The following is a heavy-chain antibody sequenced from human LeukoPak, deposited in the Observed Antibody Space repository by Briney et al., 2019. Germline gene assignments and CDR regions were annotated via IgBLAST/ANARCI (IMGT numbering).Heavy chain of an antibody. Sequence: SVKVSCKASGGTFSSYAISWVRQAPGQGLGWMGRIIPILGIANYAQKFQGRVTITADKSTSTAYMELSSLRSEDTAVYYCARDSVGATSFQHWGQGTLVTVSS. CDR2: IIPILGIA. CDR3: ARDSVGATSFQH. J-gene: IGHJ1*01. CDR1: GGTFSSYA. D-gene: IGHD1-26*01. V-gene: IGHV1-69*04.